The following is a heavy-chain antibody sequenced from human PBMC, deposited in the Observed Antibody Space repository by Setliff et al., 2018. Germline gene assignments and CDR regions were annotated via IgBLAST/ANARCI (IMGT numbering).Heavy chain of an antibody. D-gene: IGHD3-3*02. CDR2: IYYSGST. J-gene: IGHJ6*04. CDR3: ARDGLGAFSLRSMDV. CDR1: GGSISSSSYY. V-gene: IGHV4-39*02. Sequence: SETLSLTCTVSGGSISSSSYYWGWIRQPPGKGLEWIGSIYYSGSTYYNPSLKSRVTISVDTSKNQFSLKMHSMTAADTAVYYCARDGLGAFSLRSMDVWGKGTTVTVSS.